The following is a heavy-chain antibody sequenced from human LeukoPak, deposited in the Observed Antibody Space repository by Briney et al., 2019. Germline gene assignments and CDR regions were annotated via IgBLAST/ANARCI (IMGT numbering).Heavy chain of an antibody. CDR3: AKEAPETMIVVVPIESPDY. J-gene: IGHJ4*02. D-gene: IGHD3-22*01. Sequence: GGSLRLSCAASGFTFSSYSMNWVRQAPGKGLEWVAVISYDGSNKYYADSVKGRFTISRDNSKNTLYLQMNSLRAEDTAVYYCAKEAPETMIVVVPIESPDYWGQGTLVTVSS. V-gene: IGHV3-30*18. CDR2: ISYDGSNK. CDR1: GFTFSSYS.